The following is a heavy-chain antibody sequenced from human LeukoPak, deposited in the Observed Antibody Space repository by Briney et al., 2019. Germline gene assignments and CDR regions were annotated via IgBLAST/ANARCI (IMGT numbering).Heavy chain of an antibody. V-gene: IGHV3-21*06. Sequence: GGSLRLSCTTSGLTFSTSGFNWVRQAPGKGLEWVASIGPTGFDRYHADSIKGRFTISRDDANNFLYLQMDSLRAEDTAVYYCATETNGRHYDYWGQGTLLTVSS. CDR3: ATETNGRHYDY. D-gene: IGHD1-14*01. CDR1: GLTFSTSG. CDR2: IGPTGFDR. J-gene: IGHJ4*02.